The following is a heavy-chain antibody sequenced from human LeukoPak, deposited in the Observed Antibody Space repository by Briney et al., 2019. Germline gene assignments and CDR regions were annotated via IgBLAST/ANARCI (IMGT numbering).Heavy chain of an antibody. CDR3: AKSDSPYSSSWYPWGY. J-gene: IGHJ4*02. V-gene: IGHV3-23*01. Sequence: GGSLRLSCAASGFIFSNYGMNWVRQAPGKGLEWVSAISGSGGSTYYADSVKGRFTISRDNSKNTLYLQMNSLRAEDTAVYYCAKSDSPYSSSWYPWGYWGQGTLVTVSS. CDR2: ISGSGGST. CDR1: GFIFSNYG. D-gene: IGHD6-13*01.